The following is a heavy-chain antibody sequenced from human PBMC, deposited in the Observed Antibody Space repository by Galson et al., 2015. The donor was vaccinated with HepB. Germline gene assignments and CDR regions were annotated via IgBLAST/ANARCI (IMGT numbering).Heavy chain of an antibody. CDR3: ARGEYYYDAEDAFDI. D-gene: IGHD3-22*01. Sequence: SLRLSCAASGFTFSSYSMNWVRQAPGKGLEWVSSISSSSSYIYYADSVKGRFTISRDNAKNSLYLQMNSLRAEDTAVYYCARGEYYYDAEDAFDIWGQGTMVTVSS. CDR2: ISSSSSYI. CDR1: GFTFSSYS. J-gene: IGHJ3*02. V-gene: IGHV3-21*01.